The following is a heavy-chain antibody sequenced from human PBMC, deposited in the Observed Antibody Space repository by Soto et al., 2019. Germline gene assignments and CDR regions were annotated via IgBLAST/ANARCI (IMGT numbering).Heavy chain of an antibody. CDR2: ISSSSSTI. D-gene: IGHD3-10*01. Sequence: GGSLRLSCAASGFTFSSYNMNWVRQAPGQGLEWVSYISSSSSTIYYADSVKGRFTISRDNAENSLYLQMNTLRAEDTAVYYCAREASGQYYFDYWGQGTLVTVSS. CDR3: AREASGQYYFDY. J-gene: IGHJ4*02. CDR1: GFTFSSYN. V-gene: IGHV3-48*01.